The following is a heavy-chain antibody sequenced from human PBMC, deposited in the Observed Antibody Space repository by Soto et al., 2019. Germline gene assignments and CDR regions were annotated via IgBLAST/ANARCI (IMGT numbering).Heavy chain of an antibody. CDR3: AKNPNYYYYMDV. J-gene: IGHJ6*03. V-gene: IGHV3-11*01. CDR1: GFTFRDNY. Sequence: QVQLVESGGGLVKPGGSLRLSCAASGFTFRDNYMTWIRQAPGKGLQWISYITSSGSYRHYADSVKGRFTISRDNANNSLYLQMNNLRAEDPAVYYRAKNPNYYYYMDVWGKGTTVIVSS. CDR2: ITSSGSYR.